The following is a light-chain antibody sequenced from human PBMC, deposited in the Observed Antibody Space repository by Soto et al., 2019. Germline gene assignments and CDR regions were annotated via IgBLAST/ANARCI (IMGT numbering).Light chain of an antibody. J-gene: IGLJ2*01. CDR1: NIGGKS. CDR3: QVWDNNSDHVV. CDR2: HDS. Sequence: SYELTQPPSVSVAPGQTATMTCGGTNIGGKSVHWYQQKPGQAPVVVVYHDSDRPSGISELFSGSNSGNTATLTISRVEAGDEAVYSCQVWDNNSDHVVFGGVTKLTVL. V-gene: IGLV3-21*02.